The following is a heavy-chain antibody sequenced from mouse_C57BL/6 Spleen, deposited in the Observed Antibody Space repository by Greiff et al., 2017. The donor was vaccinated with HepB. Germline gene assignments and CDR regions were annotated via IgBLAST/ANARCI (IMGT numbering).Heavy chain of an antibody. D-gene: IGHD1-1*01. CDR2: ISYSGST. Sequence: DVQLQESGPGMVKPSQSLSLTCTVTGYSITSGYDWHWIRHFPGNKLEWMGYISYSGSTNYNPSLKSRISITHDTSKNHFFLKLNSVTTEDTATYYCARAPHYYGSSYLWYFDYWGQGTTLTVSS. CDR3: ARAPHYYGSSYLWYFDY. V-gene: IGHV3-1*01. CDR1: GYSITSGYD. J-gene: IGHJ2*01.